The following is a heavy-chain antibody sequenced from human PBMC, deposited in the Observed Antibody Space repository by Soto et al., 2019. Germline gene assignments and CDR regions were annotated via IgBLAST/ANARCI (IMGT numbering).Heavy chain of an antibody. CDR2: IKQDGSEK. CDR3: VRDRSGSYLEGFDY. J-gene: IGHJ4*02. V-gene: IGHV3-7*01. CDR1: GFTFSSFW. D-gene: IGHD1-26*01. Sequence: EVQLVESGGGLVQLGGSRRLSCAASGFTFSSFWMTWVRQAPGKGLVWVANIKQDGSEKYYVDSVKGRFTISRDNARNSMFLEMKSLRSEDTAVYSCVRDRSGSYLEGFDYWGQGTLVTVSS.